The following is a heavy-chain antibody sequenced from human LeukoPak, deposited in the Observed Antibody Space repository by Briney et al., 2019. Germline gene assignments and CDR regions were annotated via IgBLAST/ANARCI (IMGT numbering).Heavy chain of an antibody. Sequence: GGSLRHSCAATGFNFRKHWMSWVRQSIGKGRECVAKIQEDGNEMHYVDSVKGRFTISRDNARNSLYLQMNNLRVEDTAVYYCARDYTGGWNDYWGQGTLVTVSS. CDR2: IQEDGNEM. D-gene: IGHD7-27*01. CDR3: ARDYTGGWNDY. V-gene: IGHV3-7*01. CDR1: GFNFRKHW. J-gene: IGHJ4*02.